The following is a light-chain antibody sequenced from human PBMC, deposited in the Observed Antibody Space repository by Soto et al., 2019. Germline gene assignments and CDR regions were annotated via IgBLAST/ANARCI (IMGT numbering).Light chain of an antibody. Sequence: QPVLTQPPSASGTPGRRVVISCSGSSSNIGSNTVNWYQQLPGTAPKLLIYSNNHRPSGVPDRFSGSKSGTSASLAISGLQSDDEAAYYCAAWDDSLNGYVFATGTKLTVL. V-gene: IGLV1-44*01. CDR2: SNN. CDR1: SSNIGSNT. J-gene: IGLJ1*01. CDR3: AAWDDSLNGYV.